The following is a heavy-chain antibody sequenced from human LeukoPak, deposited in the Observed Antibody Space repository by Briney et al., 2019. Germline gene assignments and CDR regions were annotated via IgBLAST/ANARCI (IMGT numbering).Heavy chain of an antibody. V-gene: IGHV3-53*01. CDR2: ISRGGST. CDR1: GFTVSSSY. J-gene: IGHJ4*02. CDR3: ARGSDVYYFDY. Sequence: GGSLRLSCAASGFTVSSSYMNWVRQAPGKGLEWVSVISRGGSTYYADSVKGRFTISRDSSENTLYLQMDSLRAEDMAVYYCARGSDVYYFDYWGRGTLVTVSS.